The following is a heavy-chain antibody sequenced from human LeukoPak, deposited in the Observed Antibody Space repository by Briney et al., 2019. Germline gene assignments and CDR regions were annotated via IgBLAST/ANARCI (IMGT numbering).Heavy chain of an antibody. CDR3: ARRDYYGSGSYWGAFDY. J-gene: IGHJ4*02. V-gene: IGHV5-51*01. CDR2: VYPGDSESDT. Sequence: GESLKISCKGSGYSFTTYWIGWVRQLPGKGLEWMGVVYPGDSESDTKYSPSFHGQVTISADKSISTAYLQWSSLKASDTAIYYCARRDYYGSGSYWGAFDYWGQGTLVTVSS. CDR1: GYSFTTYW. D-gene: IGHD3-10*01.